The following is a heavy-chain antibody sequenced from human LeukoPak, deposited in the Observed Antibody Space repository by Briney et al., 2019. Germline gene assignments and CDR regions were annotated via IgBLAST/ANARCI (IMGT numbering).Heavy chain of an antibody. D-gene: IGHD1-14*01. CDR3: MTELLGY. V-gene: IGHV3-7*03. J-gene: IGHJ4*02. CDR1: GFTFSSYA. CDR2: IRGDGNEK. Sequence: GGSLRLSCAASGFTFSSYAMSWVRQAPGRGLEFVANIRGDGNEKYYMDSMKGRLTISRDNAKNSLFLQMSGLRAEDTAVYYCMTELLGYRGQGTLVPVSS.